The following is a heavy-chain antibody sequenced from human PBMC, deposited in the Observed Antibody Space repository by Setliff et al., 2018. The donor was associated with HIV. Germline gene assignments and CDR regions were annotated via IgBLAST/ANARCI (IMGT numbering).Heavy chain of an antibody. V-gene: IGHV4-39*01. CDR3: ARHIAGYSAYDLGWFDP. Sequence: ETLSLTCSVSGGSVSSTSNYWGWIRQPPGKGLEWIGSIYYSGSTYYNPSLRSRVTISVDTSKNHFSLNLSSVTAADTAVYYCARHIAGYSAYDLGWFDPWGQGTLVTVSS. CDR1: GGSVSSTSNY. J-gene: IGHJ5*02. D-gene: IGHD5-12*01. CDR2: IYYSGST.